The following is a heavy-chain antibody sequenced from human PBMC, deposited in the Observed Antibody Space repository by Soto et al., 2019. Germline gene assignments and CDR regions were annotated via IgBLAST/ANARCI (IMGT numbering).Heavy chain of an antibody. CDR2: ISHLEST. CDR1: GASFSYGGFS. V-gene: IGHV4-30-2*06. J-gene: IGHJ4*02. Sequence: SETLSLTCTVSGASFSYGGFSWSWIRQSPGKGLEWIGYISHLESTYFHPSFKSRLTMSIDRTRKQFSLKLSSVTAADMAVYYCARGGGYDSFDYWGQGVLVTVSS. CDR3: ARGGGYDSFDY. D-gene: IGHD5-12*01.